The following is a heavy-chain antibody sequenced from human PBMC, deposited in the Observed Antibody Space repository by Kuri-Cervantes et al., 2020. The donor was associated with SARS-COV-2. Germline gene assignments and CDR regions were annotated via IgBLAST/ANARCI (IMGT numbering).Heavy chain of an antibody. Sequence: GSLRLSCTVSGDTISSYSGSFHYWPWIRQPPGKGLEWIGSIYHDRSTYSNPSLKGRVTISVDTSKNQISLKLSSVTAADTAVYYCASRGLTVVPTWGQGILVTVSS. J-gene: IGHJ4*02. D-gene: IGHD2-2*01. V-gene: IGHV4-39*01. CDR2: IYHDRST. CDR3: ASRGLTVVPT. CDR1: GDTISSYSGSFHY.